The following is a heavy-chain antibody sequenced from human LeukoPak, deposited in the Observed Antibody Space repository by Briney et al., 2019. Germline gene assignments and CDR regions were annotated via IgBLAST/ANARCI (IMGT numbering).Heavy chain of an antibody. Sequence: SVTLSLTCTVSGGSISSYYWSWIRQPAGKGLEWIGRIYISGSTNYNPSLKSRVTMSVDTSKNQFSLKLSSVTAADTAVYYCARDRGTWNDDGFDYWGQGTLVTVSS. CDR1: GGSISSYY. V-gene: IGHV4-4*07. D-gene: IGHD1-1*01. CDR3: ARDRGTWNDDGFDY. J-gene: IGHJ4*02. CDR2: IYISGST.